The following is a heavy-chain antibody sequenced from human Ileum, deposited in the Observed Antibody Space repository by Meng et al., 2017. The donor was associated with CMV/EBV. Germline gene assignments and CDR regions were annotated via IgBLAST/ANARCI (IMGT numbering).Heavy chain of an antibody. CDR3: AHMSGSHIN. D-gene: IGHD1-26*01. CDR2: INYSGST. V-gene: IGHV4-34*01. CDR1: GGSFSGYY. J-gene: IGHJ4*02. Sequence: SETLSLTCAVYGGSFSGYYWSWIRQPPGKGLEWIGEINYSGSTNYNPSFKSRVTISVDTSKNQFSLKLSSVTAADTAVYYCAHMSGSHINWGQGTLVTVSS.